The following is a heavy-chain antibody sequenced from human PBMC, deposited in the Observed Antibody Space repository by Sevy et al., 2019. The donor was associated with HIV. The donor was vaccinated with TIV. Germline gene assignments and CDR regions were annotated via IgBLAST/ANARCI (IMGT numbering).Heavy chain of an antibody. CDR2: ISSSGSTI. CDR1: GFTFSSYE. D-gene: IGHD3-16*01. CDR3: AHETFGRFES. Sequence: GGSLRLSCAASGFTFSSYEMNWVRQAPGKGLEWVSYISSSGSTIYYADSVKGRFTISRDNAKNSLYLQMNSLRAEDTAVYYCAHETFGRFESWGQGTLVTVSS. J-gene: IGHJ4*02. V-gene: IGHV3-48*03.